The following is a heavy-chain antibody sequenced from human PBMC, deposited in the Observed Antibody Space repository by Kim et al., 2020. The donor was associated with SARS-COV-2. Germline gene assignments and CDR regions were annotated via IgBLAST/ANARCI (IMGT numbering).Heavy chain of an antibody. Sequence: SETLSLTCAVYGGSFSGYYWSWIRQPPGKGLEWIGEINHSGSTNYNPSLKSRVTISVDTSKNQFSLKLSSVTAADTAVYYCARGGYDSKRSWFDPWGQGTLVTVSS. J-gene: IGHJ5*02. CDR1: GGSFSGYY. CDR3: ARGGYDSKRSWFDP. CDR2: INHSGST. D-gene: IGHD3-22*01. V-gene: IGHV4-34*01.